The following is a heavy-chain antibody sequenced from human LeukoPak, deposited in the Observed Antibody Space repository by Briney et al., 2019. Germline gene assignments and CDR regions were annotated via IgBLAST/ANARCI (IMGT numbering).Heavy chain of an antibody. J-gene: IGHJ6*03. CDR2: IRYDGSNK. Sequence: SGGSLRLSCAASGFTFSSYGMHWVRQAPGKGLEWVTFIRYDGSNKYYADSVKGRFTISRDNSKNTLYLQMNSLRAEDTAVYYCAKDNRGSGWKIYYYYYMDVWGKGTTVTISS. CDR1: GFTFSSYG. V-gene: IGHV3-30*02. CDR3: AKDNRGSGWKIYYYYYMDV. D-gene: IGHD6-19*01.